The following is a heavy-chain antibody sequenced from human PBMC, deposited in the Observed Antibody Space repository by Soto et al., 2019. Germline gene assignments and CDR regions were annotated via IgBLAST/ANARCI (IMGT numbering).Heavy chain of an antibody. CDR1: GFTFSSYA. J-gene: IGHJ4*02. Sequence: VQLSECGGGLVQPGRSLRLSCAASGFTFSSYAMSWVRQAPGKGLAWVSGISVSGGSTYYADSVKGRFTISRDNSKNTLYLQMNSLRAEDTAVYYCASNTRYDPPDYWGQGTLVTVSS. CDR3: ASNTRYDPPDY. V-gene: IGHV3-23*01. CDR2: ISVSGGST. D-gene: IGHD3-16*01.